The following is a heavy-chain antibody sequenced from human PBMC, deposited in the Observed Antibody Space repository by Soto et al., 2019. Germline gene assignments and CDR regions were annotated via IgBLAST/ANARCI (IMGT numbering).Heavy chain of an antibody. V-gene: IGHV3-66*01. D-gene: IGHD5-12*01. CDR3: ATNIVATVDAFDI. CDR2: IYSGGST. Sequence: GGSLRLSCAASGFTVSSNYMSWVRQAPGKGLEWVSVIYSGGSTYYADSVKGRFTISRDNSKNTLYLQMNSLRAEDTAVYYCATNIVATVDAFDIWGQGTMVTVSS. CDR1: GFTVSSNY. J-gene: IGHJ3*02.